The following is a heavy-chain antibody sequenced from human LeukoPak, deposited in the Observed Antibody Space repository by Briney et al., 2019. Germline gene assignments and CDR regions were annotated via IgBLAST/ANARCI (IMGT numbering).Heavy chain of an antibody. Sequence: ASVKVSCKASGYTFTSYGISWVRQAPGQGLEWMGWISAYNGNTNYAQKLQGRVTMTTETSTSTAYMELRSLRSDDTAVYYGSIAVAGTFWFDPWGQGTLVTVSS. CDR2: ISAYNGNT. CDR1: GYTFTSYG. CDR3: SIAVAGTFWFDP. D-gene: IGHD6-19*01. J-gene: IGHJ5*02. V-gene: IGHV1-18*01.